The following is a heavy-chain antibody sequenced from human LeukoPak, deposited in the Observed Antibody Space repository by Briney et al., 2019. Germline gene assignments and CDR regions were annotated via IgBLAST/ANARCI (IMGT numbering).Heavy chain of an antibody. Sequence: GASVKVSCKASGYTFTSYDINWVRQATGQGLEWMGWMNPNSGNTGYAQKFQGRVTITTDESTSTAYMELSSLRSEDTAVYYCARREGVGATADNWFDPWGQGTLVTVSS. V-gene: IGHV1-8*01. D-gene: IGHD1-26*01. CDR2: MNPNSGNT. CDR3: ARREGVGATADNWFDP. J-gene: IGHJ5*02. CDR1: GYTFTSYD.